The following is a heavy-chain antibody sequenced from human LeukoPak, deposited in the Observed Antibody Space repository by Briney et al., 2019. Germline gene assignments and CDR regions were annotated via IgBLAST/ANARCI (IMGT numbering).Heavy chain of an antibody. J-gene: IGHJ4*02. V-gene: IGHV4-31*03. CDR1: GGSTSSGRYY. Sequence: QTLSLTCTVSGGSTSSGRYYWSWIPQDPGKGLEWIGYICYSGISYYNPSLKSRVTISKDTSKTQFSLRLNSVTAADTAVYYCARSYYDILTGFFFDYWGQGTLVTVSS. D-gene: IGHD3-9*01. CDR2: ICYSGIS. CDR3: ARSYYDILTGFFFDY.